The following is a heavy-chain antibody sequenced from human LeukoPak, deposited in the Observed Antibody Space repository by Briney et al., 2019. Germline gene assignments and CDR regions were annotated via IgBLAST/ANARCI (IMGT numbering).Heavy chain of an antibody. J-gene: IGHJ3*01. D-gene: IGHD3-16*02. CDR3: VKDIQLST. CDR1: GFNFITAA. V-gene: IGHV3-23*01. Sequence: GGSLRLSCAASGFNFITAAMTWVRQAPGKGLEGVSLIGSSGGSTYYADSVKGRFTIPRNNFNHTLSLQMNSLRVEDTAIYYCVKDIQLSTWGLGTMVTVSS. CDR2: IGSSGGST.